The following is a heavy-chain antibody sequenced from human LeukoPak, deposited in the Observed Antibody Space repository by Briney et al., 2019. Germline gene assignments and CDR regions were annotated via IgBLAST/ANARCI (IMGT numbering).Heavy chain of an antibody. J-gene: IGHJ4*02. D-gene: IGHD5-24*01. CDR1: GYSFTSYW. V-gene: IGHV5-10-1*01. CDR2: IDPSDSYT. CDR3: AVNHGLEMATIPPPGV. Sequence: AGESLKISCKGSGYSFTSYWISWVRQMPGKGLEWMGRIDPSDSYTNYSPSFQGHVTISADKSISTAYLQWSSLKASDTAMYYCAVNHGLEMATIPPPGVWGQGTLVTVSS.